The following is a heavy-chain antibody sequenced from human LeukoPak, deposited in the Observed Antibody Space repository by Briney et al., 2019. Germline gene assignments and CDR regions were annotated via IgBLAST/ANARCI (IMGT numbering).Heavy chain of an antibody. V-gene: IGHV4-39*07. Sequence: PSETLSLTCTVSGDSISTGFYYWGWIRQPPGKGLECIGSIYHSGSTYYNPSLKSRVTISLDTSKNRFSLKLSSVTAADTAVYYCARVESWGGPNWFDPWGQGTLVTVSS. CDR2: IYHSGST. CDR3: ARVESWGGPNWFDP. CDR1: GDSISTGFYY. J-gene: IGHJ5*02. D-gene: IGHD2-21*01.